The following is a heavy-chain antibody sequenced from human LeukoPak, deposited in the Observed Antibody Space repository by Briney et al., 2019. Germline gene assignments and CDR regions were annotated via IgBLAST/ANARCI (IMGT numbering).Heavy chain of an antibody. D-gene: IGHD3-3*01. CDR3: AKRWNYYYYMDV. J-gene: IGHJ6*03. CDR2: ISGSGGST. V-gene: IGHV3-23*01. CDR1: GFTFSSYG. Sequence: PGGTLRLSCAASGFTFSSYGMSWVRQAPGKGLEWVSAISGSGGSTYYADSVKGRFTISRDNSKNTLYLQMNSLRAEDTAVYYCAKRWNYYYYMDVWGKGTTVTVSS.